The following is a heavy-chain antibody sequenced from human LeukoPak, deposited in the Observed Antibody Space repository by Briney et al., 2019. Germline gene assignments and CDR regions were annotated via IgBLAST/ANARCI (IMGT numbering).Heavy chain of an antibody. CDR1: GVSTSSHY. V-gene: IGHV4-34*01. J-gene: IGHJ4*02. D-gene: IGHD1-26*01. CDR2: INHSGST. Sequence: PSETLSLTCTVSGVSTSSHYWSWIRQPPGKGLEWIGEINHSGSTNYNPSLKSRVTISVDTSKNQFSLKLSSVTAADTAVYYCARGGEGLYYFDYWGQGTLVTVSS. CDR3: ARGGEGLYYFDY.